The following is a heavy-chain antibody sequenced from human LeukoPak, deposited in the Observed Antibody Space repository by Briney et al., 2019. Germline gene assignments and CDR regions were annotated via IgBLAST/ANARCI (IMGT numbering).Heavy chain of an antibody. CDR3: AKDLASSGRKRSMSIDY. CDR2: IKQDGSEK. D-gene: IGHD6-19*01. Sequence: PGGSLRLSCAASGFTFSDYWMTWVRQAPGKGLEWVANIKQDGSEKDYVDSVKGRFTISRDNSKNTLYLQMNSLRAEDTAVYYCAKDLASSGRKRSMSIDYWGQGTLVTVSS. J-gene: IGHJ4*02. CDR1: GFTFSDYW. V-gene: IGHV3-7*03.